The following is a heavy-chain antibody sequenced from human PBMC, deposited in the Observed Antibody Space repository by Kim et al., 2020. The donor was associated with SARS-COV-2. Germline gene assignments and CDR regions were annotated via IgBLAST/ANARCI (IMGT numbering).Heavy chain of an antibody. CDR3: ARGAFDS. J-gene: IGHJ3*02. CDR1: GFLFNTSS. Sequence: GGSLRLSCAASGFLFNTSSMNWVRQAPGKGLEWVARISASSTLMDYADSVKGRFTISRDNAKNSVYLQMNSLTDDDTAVYYCARGAFDSWGQGTRVTVSS. V-gene: IGHV3-48*02. CDR2: ISASSTLM.